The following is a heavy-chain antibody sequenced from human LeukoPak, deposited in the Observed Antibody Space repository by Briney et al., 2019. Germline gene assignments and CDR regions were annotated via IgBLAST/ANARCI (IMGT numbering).Heavy chain of an antibody. CDR3: ARDEVGAPYNWFDP. V-gene: IGHV3-11*04. CDR2: ISSGNIA. Sequence: TGGSLRLSCAASGFTFSDDHMSWIRQAPGRGLEWVSYISSGNIAYYADSVKGRFTISRDNAKNSLHLQMNSLRVEDTAVYYCARDEVGAPYNWFDPWGQGTLVTVSS. D-gene: IGHD1-26*01. CDR1: GFTFSDDH. J-gene: IGHJ5*02.